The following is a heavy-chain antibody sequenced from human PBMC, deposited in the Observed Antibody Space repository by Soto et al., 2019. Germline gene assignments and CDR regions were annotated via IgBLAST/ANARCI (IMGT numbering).Heavy chain of an antibody. J-gene: IGHJ3*02. Sequence: PGGSLRLSCVVSGLTFSNYGMSWVRQAQGKGLEWVASSSGAGGRIYNADSLKGRFTISRDRSKNTVYLQMNSLRAGDTAVYYCAKATAPGEGAFDICGQGTLVTV. D-gene: IGHD1-1*01. CDR3: AKATAPGEGAFDI. V-gene: IGHV3-23*01. CDR1: GLTFSNYG. CDR2: SSGAGGRI.